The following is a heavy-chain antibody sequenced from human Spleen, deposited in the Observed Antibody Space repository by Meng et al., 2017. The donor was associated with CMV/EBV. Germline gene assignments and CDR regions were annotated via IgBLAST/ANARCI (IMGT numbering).Heavy chain of an antibody. D-gene: IGHD6-13*01. CDR3: ARSRDYSSLTDY. Sequence: QVQLRESGQGLVKPSETLYLTCTVSGGSISSYDWSWIRQPAGQGLEWIGRIYTSGSTNYNPSLKRRVTMSVDTSKNQFSLKLSSVTAADTAVYYCARSRDYSSLTDYWGQGTLVTVSS. CDR2: IYTSGST. CDR1: GGSISSYD. J-gene: IGHJ4*02. V-gene: IGHV4-4*07.